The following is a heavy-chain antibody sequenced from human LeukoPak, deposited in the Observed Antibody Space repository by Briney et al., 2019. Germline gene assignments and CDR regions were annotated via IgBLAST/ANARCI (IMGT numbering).Heavy chain of an antibody. D-gene: IGHD1-1*01. Sequence: ASVKVSCKASGFTFTNYHMHWVRQAPGQGLEWMGWINTNTGNPTYAQGFTGRFVFSLDTSVSTAYLQISSLKAEDTAVYYCARVRTVIGDDAFDIWGQGTMVTVSS. V-gene: IGHV7-4-1*02. CDR1: GFTFTNYH. CDR3: ARVRTVIGDDAFDI. CDR2: INTNTGNP. J-gene: IGHJ3*02.